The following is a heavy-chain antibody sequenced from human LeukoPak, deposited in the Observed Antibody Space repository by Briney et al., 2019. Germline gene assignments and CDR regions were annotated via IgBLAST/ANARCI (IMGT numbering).Heavy chain of an antibody. V-gene: IGHV3-30*18. J-gene: IGHJ2*01. Sequence: GGSLRLSCAASGFTFSSYGMHWVRQAPGKGLEWVAVISFDGSNKYYVDSVKGRFTISRDNSKNTLYLQMNSLRAEDTAVYYCAKEDWYFDLWGRGTLVTVSS. CDR1: GFTFSSYG. CDR3: AKEDWYFDL. CDR2: ISFDGSNK.